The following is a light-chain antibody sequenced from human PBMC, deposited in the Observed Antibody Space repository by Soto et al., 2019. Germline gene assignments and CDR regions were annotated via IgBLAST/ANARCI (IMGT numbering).Light chain of an antibody. V-gene: IGKV1-39*01. Sequence: DIQVTQSPSSLSAYVGDRVTITCRASQSISTYLNWYLQKPGKAPNLLIYTTSILESGVPSRFSGSGSGTDFTLTISSLQPEDFATYFCQQRYSRPRTFGQGTKVDIK. CDR1: QSISTY. J-gene: IGKJ1*01. CDR2: TTS. CDR3: QQRYSRPRT.